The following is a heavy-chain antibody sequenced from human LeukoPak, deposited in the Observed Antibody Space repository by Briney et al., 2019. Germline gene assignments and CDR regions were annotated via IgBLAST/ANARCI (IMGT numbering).Heavy chain of an antibody. J-gene: IGHJ4*02. CDR2: ISYDGSNK. V-gene: IGHV3-30*18. D-gene: IGHD6-13*01. CDR3: AKSSPGQQLVLGY. Sequence: PGRSLRLSCAASGFTFSSHGMHWVRQAPGKGPEWVAVISYDGSNKYYADSVKGRFTISRDNSKNTLYLQMNSLRAEDTAVYYCAKSSPGQQLVLGYWGQGTLVTVSS. CDR1: GFTFSSHG.